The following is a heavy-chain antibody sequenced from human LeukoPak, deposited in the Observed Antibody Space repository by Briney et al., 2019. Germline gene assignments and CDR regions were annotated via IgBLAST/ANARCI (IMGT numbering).Heavy chain of an antibody. CDR1: GFTFSSYE. CDR2: ISSSSSTI. Sequence: GGPLTLSCAASGFTFSSYEMNWVRQAPGKGLEWVSYISSSSSTIYYADSVKGRFTISRDNAKNSLYLQMNSLRAEDTAVYYCASLGYCSGGSCLRPDYWGQGTLVTVSS. D-gene: IGHD2-15*01. V-gene: IGHV3-48*03. J-gene: IGHJ4*02. CDR3: ASLGYCSGGSCLRPDY.